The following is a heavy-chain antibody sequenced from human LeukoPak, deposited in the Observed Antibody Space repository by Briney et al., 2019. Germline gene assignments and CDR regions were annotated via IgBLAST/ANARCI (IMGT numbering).Heavy chain of an antibody. CDR3: ARVKGVVVTATYYFDY. J-gene: IGHJ4*02. CDR2: LSSSSSVI. CDR1: GFTFSTYA. V-gene: IGHV3-48*01. D-gene: IGHD2-21*02. Sequence: GGSLRLSCAASGFTFSTYAMDWVRQAPGKGLEWVSYLSSSSSVIYHADSVKGRFTISRDNAKNSLYLQMNSLRAEDTAVYYCARVKGVVVTATYYFDYWGQGTLVTVSS.